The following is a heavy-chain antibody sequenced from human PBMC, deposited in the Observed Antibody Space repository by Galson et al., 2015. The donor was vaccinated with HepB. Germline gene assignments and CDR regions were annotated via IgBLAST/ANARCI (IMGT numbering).Heavy chain of an antibody. D-gene: IGHD6-13*01. J-gene: IGHJ3*02. V-gene: IGHV6-1*01. CDR1: GDSVSSNSAA. Sequence: CAISGDSVSSNSAAWNWIRQSPSRGLEWLGRTYYRSKWYNDYAVSVKSRITINPDTSKNQFSLQLNSVTPEDTAVYYCASGYSSSWGSAFDIWGQGTTVTVSS. CDR2: TYYRSKWYN. CDR3: ASGYSSSWGSAFDI.